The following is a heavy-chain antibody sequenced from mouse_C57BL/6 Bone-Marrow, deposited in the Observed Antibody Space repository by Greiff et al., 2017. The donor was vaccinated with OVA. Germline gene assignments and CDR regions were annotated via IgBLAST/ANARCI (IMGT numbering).Heavy chain of an antibody. V-gene: IGHV1-64*01. Sequence: VKLQQSEAELVKPGASVKLSCKASGYTFTSYWMHWVKQRPGQGLEWIGMIHPNSGSTNYNEKFKSKATLTVDKSSSTAYMQLSSLTSEDSAVYYCARGIYYGSSWFAYWGQGTLVTVSA. D-gene: IGHD1-1*01. CDR2: IHPNSGST. CDR3: ARGIYYGSSWFAY. J-gene: IGHJ3*01. CDR1: GYTFTSYW.